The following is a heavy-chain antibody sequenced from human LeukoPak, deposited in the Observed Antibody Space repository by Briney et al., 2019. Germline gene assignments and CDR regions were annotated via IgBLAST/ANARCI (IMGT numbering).Heavy chain of an antibody. CDR2: IYYSGST. V-gene: IGHV4-59*01. CDR3: ASITMVRGVHVYYFDY. Sequence: SGTLSLTCTVSGGSISSYYWSWIRQPPGKGLEWIGYIYYSGSTNYNPSLKSRVTISVDTSKNQFSLKLSSVTAADTAVYYCASITMVRGVHVYYFDYWGRGTLVTVSS. D-gene: IGHD3-10*01. CDR1: GGSISSYY. J-gene: IGHJ4*02.